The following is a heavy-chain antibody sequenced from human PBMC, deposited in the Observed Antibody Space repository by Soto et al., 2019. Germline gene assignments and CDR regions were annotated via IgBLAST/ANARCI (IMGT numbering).Heavy chain of an antibody. D-gene: IGHD3-9*01. CDR2: ITPNSGYT. J-gene: IGHJ5*02. CDR1: GYKFSTYA. V-gene: IGHV1-18*01. Sequence: QLQLTQSGGEARKPGASVRVSCAASGYKFSTYAISWLRQAPGQGLEWMGLITPNSGYTNYAQKFQGRLILTTDIPSSAAYMELTGLRYDDTAIYYCATSYDTGFDPWGQGTLVSVS. CDR3: ATSYDTGFDP.